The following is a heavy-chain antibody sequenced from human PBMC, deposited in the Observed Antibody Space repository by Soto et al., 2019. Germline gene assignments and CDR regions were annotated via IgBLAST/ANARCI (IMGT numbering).Heavy chain of an antibody. CDR2: MSHDGSHK. D-gene: IGHD6-19*01. J-gene: IGHJ6*02. Sequence: QVQLVESGGGVVQAGGSLGLSCTASGFTFSTYGMHLVRQAPGKGPEWVAVMSHDGSHKAFLDSVKGRFIISRDNSKNTLYLQMNSLRPDDTAVYYCARLPRSGWDHYYYGMDVWGQGTTVIVSS. CDR3: ARLPRSGWDHYYYGMDV. CDR1: GFTFSTYG. V-gene: IGHV3-30*03.